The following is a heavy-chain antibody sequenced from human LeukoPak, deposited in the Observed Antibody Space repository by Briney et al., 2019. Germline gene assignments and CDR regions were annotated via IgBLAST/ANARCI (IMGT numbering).Heavy chain of an antibody. V-gene: IGHV3-7*01. CDR3: ARKGLPDY. D-gene: IGHD2-21*02. CDR1: GFTFNTYW. CDR2: INQDGSVR. J-gene: IGHJ4*02. Sequence: GGSLRLSCAASGFTFNTYWMIWVRQAPGKGLDWVANINQDGSVRYYVASVKGRFTISRDNGKNLVHLQMNSLRAEDTAVYYCARKGLPDYWGQGTMVTVSS.